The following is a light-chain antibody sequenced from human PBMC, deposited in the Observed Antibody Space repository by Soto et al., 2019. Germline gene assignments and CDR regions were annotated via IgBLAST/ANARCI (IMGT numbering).Light chain of an antibody. CDR3: QQYNDWPRT. CDR2: GAS. CDR1: QSVRSH. Sequence: EVVVTQSPATLSVSPGERATLSCRASQSVRSHLAWYQQKPGQAPSLLIFGASTRDTGVPARFSGSESGTEFTLTISRLQSEDVAVYFCQQYNDWPRTFGGGTKVDIK. J-gene: IGKJ4*01. V-gene: IGKV3-15*01.